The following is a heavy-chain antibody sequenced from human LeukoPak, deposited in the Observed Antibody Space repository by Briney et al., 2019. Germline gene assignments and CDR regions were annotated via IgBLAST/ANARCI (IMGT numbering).Heavy chain of an antibody. CDR2: IKQDGSEK. CDR1: GFTFSSYW. J-gene: IGHJ4*02. Sequence: PGGSLRLSCAASGFTFSSYWMSWVRQAPGKGLEWVANIKQDGSEKYYVDSVKGRFTISRDNAKNSLYLQMNSLRAEDTAVYYCARGSVDTAMVTRFDYWGQGTLVIVSS. D-gene: IGHD5-18*01. CDR3: ARGSVDTAMVTRFDY. V-gene: IGHV3-7*01.